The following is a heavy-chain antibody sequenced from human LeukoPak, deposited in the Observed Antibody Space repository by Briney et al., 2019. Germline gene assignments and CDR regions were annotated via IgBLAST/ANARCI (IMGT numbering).Heavy chain of an antibody. CDR3: ARAPGQGPE. CDR2: MSTSATYI. Sequence: GGSLRLACAASGFTLSSNSMNSFRQAPGKGLEWVSSMSTSATYIHYADSVKGRFTMSRDSAKNSLYLQMNSLRAEDTAVYYCARAPGQGPEWGQGTLVTVSS. CDR1: GFTLSSNS. V-gene: IGHV3-21*06. J-gene: IGHJ4*02. D-gene: IGHD3-10*01.